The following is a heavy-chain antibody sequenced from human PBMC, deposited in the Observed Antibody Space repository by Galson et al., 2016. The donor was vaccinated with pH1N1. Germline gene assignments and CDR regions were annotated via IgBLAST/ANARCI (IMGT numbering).Heavy chain of an antibody. Sequence: QSGAEVKKPGESLKISCKASGYSFISQWIAWVRQVPGKGLEWVGVVNPGGSTIRYSPSFQGQVTISSDKSISTAYLQWISLRASDTATYYCARQNDFGDNRGNAFDIWGQGTVVLVSS. CDR2: VNPGGSTI. CDR1: GYSFISQW. J-gene: IGHJ3*02. D-gene: IGHD4-17*01. CDR3: ARQNDFGDNRGNAFDI. V-gene: IGHV5-51*03.